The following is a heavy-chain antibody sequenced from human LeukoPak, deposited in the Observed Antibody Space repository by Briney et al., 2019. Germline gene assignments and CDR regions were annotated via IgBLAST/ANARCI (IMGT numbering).Heavy chain of an antibody. CDR1: GGSISSSNYY. CDR2: IYYSGST. D-gene: IGHD6-13*01. Sequence: PSETLSLTCTVSGGSISSSNYYWGWIRQPPGKGLEWIGSIYYSGSTYYNPSLKSRVTVSVDSSKNQFSLKLNSVTAADTAVYYCARGLGSWYNYWGQGTLVTVSS. CDR3: ARGLGSWYNY. J-gene: IGHJ4*02. V-gene: IGHV4-39*07.